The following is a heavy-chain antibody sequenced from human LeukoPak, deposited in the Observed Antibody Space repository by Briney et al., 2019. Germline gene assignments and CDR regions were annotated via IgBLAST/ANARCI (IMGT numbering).Heavy chain of an antibody. CDR1: GGSISSSY. Sequence: SETLSLTCTVSGGSISSSYWSWIRQPPGKGLEWIGYIYYSGSTNYNPSLKSRVTISVDTSKNQFSLELSSVTAADTAVYYCARSGWLGDAFDIWGQGTMVTVSS. CDR3: ARSGWLGDAFDI. J-gene: IGHJ3*02. V-gene: IGHV4-59*01. CDR2: IYYSGST. D-gene: IGHD6-19*01.